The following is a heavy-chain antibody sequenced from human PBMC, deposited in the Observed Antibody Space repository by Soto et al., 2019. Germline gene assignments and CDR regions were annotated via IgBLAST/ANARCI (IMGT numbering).Heavy chain of an antibody. V-gene: IGHV1-69*12. CDR3: ASRFTLADHFDY. CDR2: IIPIFGTA. CDR1: GGTFNIYS. D-gene: IGHD6-19*01. J-gene: IGHJ4*02. Sequence: QVQLVQSGAEVKKPGSSVKVSCKASGGTFNIYSINWVRQAPGQGLEWMGGIIPIFGTANYAQQFQGRVTMAADESTSTAYMELSSLRSEDTAVYYCASRFTLADHFDYWGQCTPVTVSS.